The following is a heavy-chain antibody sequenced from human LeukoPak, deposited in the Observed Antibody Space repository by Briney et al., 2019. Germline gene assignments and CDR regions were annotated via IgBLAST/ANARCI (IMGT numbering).Heavy chain of an antibody. Sequence: GESLKISCWDSGSSFTSYWIGWVRQMPGKGLEWMGIIYPGDSDIRYSPSFQGQVTISADKSISTAYLQWSSLKASDTAMYYCARLEQLASPGVDYWGQGTLVTVSS. CDR2: IYPGDSDI. CDR1: GSSFTSYW. CDR3: ARLEQLASPGVDY. V-gene: IGHV5-51*01. J-gene: IGHJ4*02. D-gene: IGHD6-6*01.